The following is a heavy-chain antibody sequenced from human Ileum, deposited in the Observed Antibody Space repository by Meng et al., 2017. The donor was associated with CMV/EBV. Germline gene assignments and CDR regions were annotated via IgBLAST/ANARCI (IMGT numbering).Heavy chain of an antibody. Sequence: GRWQTSGRGSVKTWRSLSPTWALAGDSVASTTVTWNWIRQSPSRGLGWLGRTYYRSKWFNDYALSVRGRITINPDISKNQLSLQLNSVTPEDTAVYYCVRLTGNSWLDYWGRGTLVTVSS. J-gene: IGHJ4*02. CDR3: VRLTGNSWLDY. V-gene: IGHV6-1*01. CDR2: TYYRSKWFN. D-gene: IGHD6-13*01. CDR1: GDSVASTTVT.